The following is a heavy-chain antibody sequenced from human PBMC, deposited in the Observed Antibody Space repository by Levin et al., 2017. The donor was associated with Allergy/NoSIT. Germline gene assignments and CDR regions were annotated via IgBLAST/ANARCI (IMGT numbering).Heavy chain of an antibody. V-gene: IGHV4-59*08. J-gene: IGHJ4*02. CDR2: ISNSGNT. CDR1: SGSISNYH. Sequence: PGGSLRLSCSVSSGSISNYHWSWIRQSPAEGLEWIGHISNSGNTNYNPSLTSRVTISLDTSKSQISLRLSTVTAADTAVYYCARHVYIDGSPVDHWGQGTLVAVSS. D-gene: IGHD3-10*01. CDR3: ARHVYIDGSPVDH.